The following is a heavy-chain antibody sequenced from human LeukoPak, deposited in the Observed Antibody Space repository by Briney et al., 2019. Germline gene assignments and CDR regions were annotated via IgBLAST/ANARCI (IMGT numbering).Heavy chain of an antibody. Sequence: SETLSLTCTVSGDSISNHNDFWGWIRRPPGKGLEWIASIYTSGRTLFNSSLKSRVALSLDTSKNQVSLQLNSVTAADSAVYYCARRPEYNRSSRWAFDIWGQGTMVIVSS. J-gene: IGHJ3*02. CDR3: ARRPEYNRSSRWAFDI. CDR1: GDSISNHNDF. D-gene: IGHD1-14*01. V-gene: IGHV4-39*01. CDR2: IYTSGRT.